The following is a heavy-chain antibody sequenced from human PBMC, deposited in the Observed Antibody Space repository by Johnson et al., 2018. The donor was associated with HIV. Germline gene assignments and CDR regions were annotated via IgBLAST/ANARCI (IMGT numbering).Heavy chain of an antibody. CDR2: ISYDGSNK. CDR3: AREWGGSSWYLGLGPFDI. V-gene: IGHV3-30-3*01. D-gene: IGHD6-13*01. CDR1: GFTFSSYA. J-gene: IGHJ3*02. Sequence: VQVVESGGGVVQPGRSLRLSCAASGFTFSSYAMHWVRQAPGKGLEWVAVISYDGSNKYYADSVKGRFTISRDNSKNTLYLQMNSLRAEDTAVYYCAREWGGSSWYLGLGPFDIWGQGTMVTVSS.